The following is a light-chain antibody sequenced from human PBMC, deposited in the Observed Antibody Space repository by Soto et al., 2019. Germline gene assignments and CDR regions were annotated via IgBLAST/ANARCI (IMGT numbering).Light chain of an antibody. Sequence: QSALTKPDSVSGSPGQSITISCTGTSSDVGSYNLVSWYQQHPGKAPKLMIYEGSKRPSGVSNRFSGSKSGNTASLTISGLQAEDEADYYCCSYAGSSTLVFGGGTKLTVL. CDR1: SSDVGSYNL. V-gene: IGLV2-23*01. CDR3: CSYAGSSTLV. J-gene: IGLJ2*01. CDR2: EGS.